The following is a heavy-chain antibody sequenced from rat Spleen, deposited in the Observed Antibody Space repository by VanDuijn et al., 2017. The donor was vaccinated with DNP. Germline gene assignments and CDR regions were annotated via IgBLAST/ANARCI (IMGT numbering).Heavy chain of an antibody. V-gene: IGHV2S12*01. J-gene: IGHJ3*01. CDR3: ARSMGA. CDR2: ISSGGST. D-gene: IGHD1-7*01. CDR1: GFSLTSNG. Sequence: QVHLKESGPGLVQPSQTLSLTCTVSGFSLTSNGVSWVRQPPGKGLEWIAAISSGGSTYYNSALKSRLSISRDTSKSQVFLKMNSLQTEDTAMYFCARSMGAWGQGTLVTVSS.